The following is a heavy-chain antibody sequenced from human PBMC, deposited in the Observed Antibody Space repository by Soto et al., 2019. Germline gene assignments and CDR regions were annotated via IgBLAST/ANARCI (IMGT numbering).Heavy chain of an antibody. CDR1: GDPVTSGSFY. CDR3: ARKDYDSRLEF. V-gene: IGHV4-61*01. Sequence: ASETLSLTCTVSGDPVTSGSFYLSWIRQPPGKGLEWIGYVYYTGNTNNNPSLKSRVSISIDTSKNQFSLKLRSVTAADTAVYYCARKDYDSRLEFWGEGTLVTVS. CDR2: VYYTGNT. D-gene: IGHD3-22*01. J-gene: IGHJ4*02.